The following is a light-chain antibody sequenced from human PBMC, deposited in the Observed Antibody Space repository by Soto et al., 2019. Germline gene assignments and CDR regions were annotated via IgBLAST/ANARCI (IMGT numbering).Light chain of an antibody. CDR1: QSIGSDS. V-gene: IGKV3-20*01. Sequence: EIVLTQSPGTLSLSPGQRATLSCRASQSIGSDSLAWYQQKPGQAPRLLIYDTSTMATGIPDRFGGSGSGTDFTLTISRLEPEAFAVYSCQQSGSSLWTFGQGTKVEIK. J-gene: IGKJ1*01. CDR3: QQSGSSLWT. CDR2: DTS.